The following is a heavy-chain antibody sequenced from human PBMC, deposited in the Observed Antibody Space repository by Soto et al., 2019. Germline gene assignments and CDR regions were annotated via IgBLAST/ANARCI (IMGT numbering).Heavy chain of an antibody. V-gene: IGHV4-34*01. CDR1: GGSFSDYY. D-gene: IGHD3-10*01. Sequence: SETLSLTCAVYGGSFSDYYWSWIRQPPGKGLEWIGEINHSGSTNYNPSLKSPVTISVDTSKNQFSLKLTSVTAADTAVYYCAREGPNHYYYFAYWGQGTLVTVSS. CDR3: AREGPNHYYYFAY. CDR2: INHSGST. J-gene: IGHJ4*02.